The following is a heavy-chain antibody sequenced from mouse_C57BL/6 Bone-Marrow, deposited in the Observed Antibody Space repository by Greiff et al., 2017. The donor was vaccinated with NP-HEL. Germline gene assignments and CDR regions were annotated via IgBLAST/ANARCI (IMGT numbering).Heavy chain of an antibody. V-gene: IGHV1-81*01. Sequence: QVQLKESGAELARPGASVKLSCKASGYTFTSYGISWVKPRTGQGLEWIGELYPRSGNTYYNEKFKGKATLTADKSSSTAYMELRSLTSEDSAVYFCASQFITTVVAPFDYWGQGTTLTVSS. CDR1: GYTFTSYG. CDR2: LYPRSGNT. J-gene: IGHJ2*01. CDR3: ASQFITTVVAPFDY. D-gene: IGHD1-1*01.